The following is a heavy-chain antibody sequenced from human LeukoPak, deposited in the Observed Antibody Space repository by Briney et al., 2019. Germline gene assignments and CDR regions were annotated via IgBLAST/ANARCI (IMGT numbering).Heavy chain of an antibody. J-gene: IGHJ4*02. CDR1: GFAFSSLA. Sequence: PGGSLRLSCAASGFAFSSLAMGWVRQAPGQGLEWVSVISDSGSLTYYADSVKGRFTISRDNSKNTLFLHMNSLRAEDTAVYYCAKDARRTNGWYFSDYWGQGTLVTVSS. CDR2: ISDSGSLT. V-gene: IGHV3-23*01. CDR3: AKDARRTNGWYFSDY. D-gene: IGHD6-19*01.